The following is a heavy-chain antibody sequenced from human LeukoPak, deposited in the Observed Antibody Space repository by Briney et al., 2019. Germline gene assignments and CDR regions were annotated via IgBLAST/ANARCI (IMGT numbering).Heavy chain of an antibody. CDR1: GGSFSGYY. V-gene: IGHV4-34*01. Sequence: SETLSLTCAGYGGSFSGYYWSWIRQPPGKGLEWIGEVNHSGSTNYNPSLNSRVTISVDTSKNQFSLKLRSVPAADTAVYYCARVLTPSYDSSGYYYFDYWGQGTLVTVSS. CDR2: VNHSGST. D-gene: IGHD3-22*01. J-gene: IGHJ4*02. CDR3: ARVLTPSYDSSGYYYFDY.